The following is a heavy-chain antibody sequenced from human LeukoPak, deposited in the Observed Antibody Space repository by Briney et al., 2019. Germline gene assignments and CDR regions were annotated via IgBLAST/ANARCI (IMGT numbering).Heavy chain of an antibody. CDR1: GGSFSGYY. D-gene: IGHD5-12*01. J-gene: IGHJ4*02. V-gene: IGHV4-34*01. CDR3: ARRGTSGYGRELTFDY. Sequence: SETLSLTCAVYGGSFSGYYWSWIRQPPGKGLEWIGEINHSGSTNYNPSLKSRVTISVDTSKNQFSLKLSSVTAADTAVYYCARRGTSGYGRELTFDYWGQGTLVTVSS. CDR2: INHSGST.